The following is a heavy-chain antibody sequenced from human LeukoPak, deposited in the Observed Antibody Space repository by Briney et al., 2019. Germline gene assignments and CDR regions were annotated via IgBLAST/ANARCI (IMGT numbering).Heavy chain of an antibody. D-gene: IGHD3-10*01. J-gene: IGHJ4*02. Sequence: GGSLRLSCAASGFTFSTFAMIWVRQAPGKGLEYVSAISSNGGSTYYANSVKGRFTISRDNSKNTLYLQMGSLRAEDMAVYYCARVGSLWFGADYWGQGTLVTVSS. CDR1: GFTFSTFA. CDR3: ARVGSLWFGADY. V-gene: IGHV3-64*01. CDR2: ISSNGGST.